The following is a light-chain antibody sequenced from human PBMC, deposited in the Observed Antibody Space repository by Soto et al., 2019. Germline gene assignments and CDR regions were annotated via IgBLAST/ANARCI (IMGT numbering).Light chain of an antibody. V-gene: IGLV3-25*03. J-gene: IGLJ3*02. Sequence: SYELTQPPSVSVSPGQTARITCSEDALPKQYAYWYQQKPGQAPVLVIYKDSERPSGIPERFSGSSSGTTVTLTISGVQAEDEADYYCLSADSSGTSWVFGGGTQLTVL. CDR3: LSADSSGTSWV. CDR2: KDS. CDR1: ALPKQY.